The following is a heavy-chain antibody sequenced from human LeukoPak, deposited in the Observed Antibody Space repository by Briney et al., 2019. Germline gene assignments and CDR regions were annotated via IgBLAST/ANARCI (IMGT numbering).Heavy chain of an antibody. Sequence: GGSLRLSCAASGFTFRNYGMHWVRQAPGKGLEWVAYIKYDSTIKNYADSVKGRFAISRDNSQNTLFLQLNSLRDEDTAFYYCAKDEHWGPFDNWGQGTLVTVSS. CDR2: IKYDSTIK. J-gene: IGHJ4*02. D-gene: IGHD3-16*01. CDR3: AKDEHWGPFDN. V-gene: IGHV3-30*02. CDR1: GFTFRNYG.